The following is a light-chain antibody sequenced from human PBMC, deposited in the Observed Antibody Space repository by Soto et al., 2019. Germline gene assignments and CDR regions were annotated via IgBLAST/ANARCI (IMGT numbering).Light chain of an antibody. V-gene: IGKV1-5*03. CDR1: QSIDSW. CDR2: KAS. J-gene: IGKJ1*01. Sequence: DIQMTQSPSTLSASVGDRVTITCRASQSIDSWLAWYQQKPGKAPKLLIYKASSLESGVPSKFSGSGSGTEFTLTISGLQSNDSATYYCQQYSSYSRTFGQGTKVEIK. CDR3: QQYSSYSRT.